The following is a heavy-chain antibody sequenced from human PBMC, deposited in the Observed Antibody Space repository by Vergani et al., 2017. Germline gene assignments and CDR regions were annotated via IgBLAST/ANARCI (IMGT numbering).Heavy chain of an antibody. V-gene: IGHV3-73*02. J-gene: IGHJ5*02. CDR3: TTGLVGIDP. CDR2: IRSKANSYAT. CDR1: GFTFSGSA. D-gene: IGHD6-19*01. Sequence: EVQLVESGGGLVQPGGSLKLSCAASGFTFSGSAMNWVRQASGKGLEWVGRIRSKANSYATAYAASVKGRFTISRDDSKNTAYLQMDSLKTDDTAVYYCTTGLVGIDPWGQGPLVTVSS.